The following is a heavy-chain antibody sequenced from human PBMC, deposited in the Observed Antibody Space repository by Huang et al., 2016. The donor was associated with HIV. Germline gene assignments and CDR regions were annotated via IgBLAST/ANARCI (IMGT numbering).Heavy chain of an antibody. CDR2: MCPVYSDT. J-gene: IGHJ4*02. CDR1: GYSFNNYW. V-gene: IGHV5-51*03. Sequence: EVQLVQSGAEAKKPGESLKIPCKGSGYSFNNYWIGWVRQLPGRGLEWRGSMCPVYSDTIYSPSFQGQVTISTDKSTRTAYLEGSSLKASDTAMYYCARLGDSFDSSGYESYFDYWGQGALVTVSS. D-gene: IGHD3-22*01. CDR3: ARLGDSFDSSGYESYFDY.